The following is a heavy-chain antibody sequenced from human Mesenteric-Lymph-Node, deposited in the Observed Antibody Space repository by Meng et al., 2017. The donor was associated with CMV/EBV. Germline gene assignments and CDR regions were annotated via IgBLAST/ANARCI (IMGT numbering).Heavy chain of an antibody. CDR2: ISAYNGNT. CDR3: ARDVGPRSWDPFQLLRNLDF. D-gene: IGHD6-13*01. Sequence: ASVKVSCKTSGFIFTTYGISWVRQAPGQGLEWMGRISAYNGNTNYAQKFQGRVTMTTDTSTVTAYMELRSLRSDDTAMYYCARDVGPRSWDPFQLLRNLDFWGQGTLVTVSS. V-gene: IGHV1-18*01. J-gene: IGHJ4*02. CDR1: GFIFTTYG.